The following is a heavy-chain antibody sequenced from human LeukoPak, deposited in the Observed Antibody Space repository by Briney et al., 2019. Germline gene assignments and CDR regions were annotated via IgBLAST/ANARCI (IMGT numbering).Heavy chain of an antibody. CDR2: FDPEDGET. V-gene: IGHV1-24*01. CDR1: GYTLTELS. J-gene: IGHJ4*02. Sequence: GASVKVSCKVSGYTLTELSMHWVRQAPGKGLEWMGGFDPEDGETIYAQKFQGRVTMTEDTSTDTAYMELSSLRSEDTAVYYCATSEWELRNFDYWGQGTLVTVSS. D-gene: IGHD1-26*01. CDR3: ATSEWELRNFDY.